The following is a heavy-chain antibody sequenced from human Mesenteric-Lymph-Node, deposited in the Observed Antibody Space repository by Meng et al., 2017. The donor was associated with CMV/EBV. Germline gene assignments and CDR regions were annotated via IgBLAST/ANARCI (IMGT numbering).Heavy chain of an antibody. Sequence: SETLSLTCTVSGGSISSGDYYWSWIRQPPGKGLEWIGYIYYTGSTYYNPSLKSRVTISVDTSKNQFSLRLSSVTAADTAVYYCARYYDFWGDYPGSFDPWGQGTLVTVSS. CDR1: GGSISSGDYY. CDR2: IYYTGST. D-gene: IGHD3-3*01. V-gene: IGHV4-30-4*08. J-gene: IGHJ5*02. CDR3: ARYYDFWGDYPGSFDP.